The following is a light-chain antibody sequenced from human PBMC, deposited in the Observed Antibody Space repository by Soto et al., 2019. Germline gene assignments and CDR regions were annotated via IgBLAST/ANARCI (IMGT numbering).Light chain of an antibody. CDR1: ENINQN. Sequence: ERVITQSPATLSVSPREGATLSCRATENINQNLAWYQQKPGQAPRLLIRGAACRATGIPDRFSGRGSGTEFTLAISRLQSEDFAVYYCQQHNTWPLTFGGGTKVDI. CDR3: QQHNTWPLT. V-gene: IGKV3-15*01. J-gene: IGKJ4*01. CDR2: GAA.